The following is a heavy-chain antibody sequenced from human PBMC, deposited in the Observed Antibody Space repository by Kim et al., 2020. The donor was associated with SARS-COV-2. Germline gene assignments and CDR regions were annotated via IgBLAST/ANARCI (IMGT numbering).Heavy chain of an antibody. J-gene: IGHJ1*01. V-gene: IGHV3-23*01. CDR3: AKVTSGSSGWFDYFQH. D-gene: IGHD6-19*01. CDR2: IRGGGDRT. Sequence: GGSLRLSCAASGFTFNSYAMSWVRQAPGKGLVWVSGIRGGGDRTSYADSVKGRFTISRDNSKNTLYLQMDSLRAEDTAVYYCAKVTSGSSGWFDYFQHWGQGTLVTVSS. CDR1: GFTFNSYA.